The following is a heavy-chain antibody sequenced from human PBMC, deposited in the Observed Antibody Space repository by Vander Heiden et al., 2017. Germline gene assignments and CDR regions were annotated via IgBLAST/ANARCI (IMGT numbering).Heavy chain of an antibody. D-gene: IGHD3-22*01. V-gene: IGHV3-21*01. CDR2: ISSSSSYI. J-gene: IGHJ4*02. CDR1: GFTFRGYS. Sequence: EVQLVASGGGLVKPGGSRRLSCAASGFTFRGYSMNWVRQAPGKGLEWVSSISSSSSYIYYADSVKGRFTISRDNAKNSLYLQMNSLRAEDTAVYYCARDDYDTLMGYYFDYWGQGTLVTVSS. CDR3: ARDDYDTLMGYYFDY.